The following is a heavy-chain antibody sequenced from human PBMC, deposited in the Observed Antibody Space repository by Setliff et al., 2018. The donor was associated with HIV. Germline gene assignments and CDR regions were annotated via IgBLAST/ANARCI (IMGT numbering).Heavy chain of an antibody. CDR2: IYYSGST. CDR3: ARSRTSSGYYGVTGYGMDV. V-gene: IGHV4-59*01. J-gene: IGHJ6*02. CDR1: GGSISSDY. Sequence: SETLSLTCTVSGGSISSDYWSWIGQPPGKGLEWIGYIYYSGSTNYNPSLKSRVTISVATSKNQFSLKLNSVTTADTAVYYCARSRTSSGYYGVTGYGMDVWGQGTTVTVSS. D-gene: IGHD3-22*01.